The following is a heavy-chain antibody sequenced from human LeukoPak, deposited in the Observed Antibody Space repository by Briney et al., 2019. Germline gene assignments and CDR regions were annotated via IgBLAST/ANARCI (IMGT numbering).Heavy chain of an antibody. CDR3: ARGPPKENVDY. Sequence: SETLFLTCTVSGGSISSSSYYWGWIRQPPGKGLEWIGSIYYSGSTYYNPSLKSRVTISVDTSKNQFSLKLSSVTAADTAVYYCARGPPKENVDYWGQGTLVTVSS. J-gene: IGHJ4*02. V-gene: IGHV4-39*01. D-gene: IGHD1-1*01. CDR2: IYYSGST. CDR1: GGSISSSSYY.